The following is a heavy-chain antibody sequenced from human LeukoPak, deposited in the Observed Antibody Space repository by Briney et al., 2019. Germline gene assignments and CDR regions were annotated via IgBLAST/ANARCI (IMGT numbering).Heavy chain of an antibody. V-gene: IGHV3-30-3*01. Sequence: HSGGSLRLSCVASGFSFTNYDIHWVRQAPGRGLEWVAVTSLDGSNKLYTDTVRGRFIISRDNSKNTVYLQMDSLRAEDTAVYYCARDLTLGKPDYFDHWGQGTLVTDSS. J-gene: IGHJ4*02. D-gene: IGHD7-27*01. CDR3: ARDLTLGKPDYFDH. CDR1: GFSFTNYD. CDR2: TSLDGSNK.